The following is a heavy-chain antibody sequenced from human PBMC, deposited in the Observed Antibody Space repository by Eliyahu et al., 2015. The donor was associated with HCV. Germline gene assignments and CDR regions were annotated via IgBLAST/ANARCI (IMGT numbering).Heavy chain of an antibody. D-gene: IGHD2-15*01. Sequence: EVQLLQSGGDLVQPGGSLXLSCEASGFPFTSYTMGWVRXAPGKGLEWVSDINXSGGNTYYADSVKGRFTIFRDNSKNTLYLQLNSLRGEDTAVYYCAKARSGGSSYDYWGQGTLVTVSS. CDR2: INXSGGNT. CDR1: GFPFTSYT. J-gene: IGHJ4*02. CDR3: AKARSGGSSYDY. V-gene: IGHV3-23*01.